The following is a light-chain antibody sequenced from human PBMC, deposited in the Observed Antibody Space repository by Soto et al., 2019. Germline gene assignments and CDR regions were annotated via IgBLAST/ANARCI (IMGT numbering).Light chain of an antibody. CDR3: QHYNNLPLT. CDR2: GAS. J-gene: IGKJ4*01. CDR1: QTISSN. V-gene: IGKV3-15*01. Sequence: EIVMTQSPGTLSLSPGERATLSCRASQTISSNLAWYQQKPGQAPRLLIYGASTRAPGIPVRFSGSGSGTEFTLAISSLQSEDFAVYYCQHYNNLPLTFGGGTEVEIK.